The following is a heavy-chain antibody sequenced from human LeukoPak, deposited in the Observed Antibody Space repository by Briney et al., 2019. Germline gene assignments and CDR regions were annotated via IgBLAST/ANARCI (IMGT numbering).Heavy chain of an antibody. Sequence: ASVKVSCKASGGTFSSYAISWVRQAPGQGLEWMGRIIPILGIANYAQKFQGRVTITADKSTSTAYMELSSLRSEDTAVYYCARFKPGDYYYFDYWGQGTLVTVSS. CDR1: GGTFSSYA. CDR3: ARFKPGDYYYFDY. J-gene: IGHJ4*02. D-gene: IGHD4-17*01. V-gene: IGHV1-69*04. CDR2: IIPILGIA.